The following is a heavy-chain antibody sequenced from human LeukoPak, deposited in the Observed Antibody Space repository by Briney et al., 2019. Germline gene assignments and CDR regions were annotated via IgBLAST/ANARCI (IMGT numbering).Heavy chain of an antibody. J-gene: IGHJ4*02. D-gene: IGHD2-2*01. Sequence: GGFLRLSCAASGFTFSSYAIHWVRQAPGKGLEWVAVMSFDGSKKYYADSVKGRFTISRDNSKNTLYLQMNSLRAEDTAVYYCARDRGGYCTSTSCYGIDYWGQGTLVTVS. V-gene: IGHV3-30-3*01. CDR3: ARDRGGYCTSTSCYGIDY. CDR1: GFTFSSYA. CDR2: MSFDGSKK.